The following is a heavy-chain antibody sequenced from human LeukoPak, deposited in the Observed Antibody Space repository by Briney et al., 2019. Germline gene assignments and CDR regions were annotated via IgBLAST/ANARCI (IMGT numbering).Heavy chain of an antibody. D-gene: IGHD5-12*01. CDR2: IYYSGST. CDR1: GGSISSGGYY. Sequence: PSETLSLTCTVSGGSISSGGYYWSWLRQHPGKGLEWIGYIYYSGSTYYHPSLKSRVTISVDTSKNQFSLKLSSVTAADTAVYYCARDWTSGYDFRIVPTTLDYWGQGTLVTVSS. J-gene: IGHJ4*02. V-gene: IGHV4-31*03. CDR3: ARDWTSGYDFRIVPTTLDY.